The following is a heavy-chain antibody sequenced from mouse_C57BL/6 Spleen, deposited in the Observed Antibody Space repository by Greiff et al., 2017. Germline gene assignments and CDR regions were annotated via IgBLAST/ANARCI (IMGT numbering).Heavy chain of an antibody. CDR2: IYPGDGDS. V-gene: IGHV1-80*01. J-gene: IGHJ1*03. CDR1: GYAFSSYW. CDR3: ARGWGRYWYFDV. D-gene: IGHD2-3*01. Sequence: QVQLQQSGAELVKPGASVKISCKASGYAFSSYWMNWVKQRPGKGLEWIGQIYPGDGDSNSNGKFKGKGHLTADKSSSTAYMRLCSLTSEDSAVYVCARGWGRYWYFDVWGTGTTVTVSS.